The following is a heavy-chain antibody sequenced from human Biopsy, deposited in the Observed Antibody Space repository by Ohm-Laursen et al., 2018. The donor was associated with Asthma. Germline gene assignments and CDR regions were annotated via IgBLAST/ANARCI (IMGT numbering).Heavy chain of an antibody. CDR1: GGYMRSGNYY. CDR3: VRGSSSWHHGPFHYYYGLDV. D-gene: IGHD6-13*01. Sequence: TLSLTCGLSSGSGGYMRSGNYYWGWIRQPPGKGLEWIGSIYYSGTTYYTPSLESRVTVSADTSKNQFSLKLTSVTAADTAVYYCVRGSSSWHHGPFHYYYGLDVWGQGTTATVSS. CDR2: IYYSGTT. J-gene: IGHJ6*02. V-gene: IGHV4-39*01.